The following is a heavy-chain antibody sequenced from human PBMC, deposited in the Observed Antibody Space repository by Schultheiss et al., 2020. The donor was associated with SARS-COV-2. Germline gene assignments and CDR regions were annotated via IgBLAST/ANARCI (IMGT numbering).Heavy chain of an antibody. J-gene: IGHJ6*02. Sequence: ASVKVSCKASGYTFTSYYMHWVRLAPGQGLEWLGIINPSGGNTFYAQKFQGRVTMTRDTSTDTFYMELSSLTSEDTAVYYCADSDVWGQGTTVTVSS. CDR2: INPSGGNT. V-gene: IGHV1-46*01. CDR1: GYTFTSYY. CDR3: ADSDV.